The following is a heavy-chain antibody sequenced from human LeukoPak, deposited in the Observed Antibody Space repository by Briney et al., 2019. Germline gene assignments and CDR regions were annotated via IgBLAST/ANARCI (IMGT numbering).Heavy chain of an antibody. CDR1: GYTFTGYY. Sequence: ASVKVSCKASGYTFTGYYMYWVRQAPGQGLEWMGWINPNSGGTNYAQKFQGRVTMTRDTSISTACMELSRLRSDDTAVYYCARSTAVADNADYWGQGTLVTVSS. CDR3: ARSTAVADNADY. J-gene: IGHJ4*02. CDR2: INPNSGGT. D-gene: IGHD6-19*01. V-gene: IGHV1-2*02.